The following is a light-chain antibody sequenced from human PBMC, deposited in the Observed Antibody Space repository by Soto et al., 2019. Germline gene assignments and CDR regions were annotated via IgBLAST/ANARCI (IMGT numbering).Light chain of an antibody. V-gene: IGKV3-20*01. Sequence: EIVLTQSPVTLSVSPGERATLSCRASQIISTNLAWYQQKPGQAPRLLIYGASNRATGIPDRFSGSGSGTDFTLTISRLEPEDFAVYYCQQYGSSGTFGQGTKVDIK. J-gene: IGKJ1*01. CDR3: QQYGSSGT. CDR1: QIISTN. CDR2: GAS.